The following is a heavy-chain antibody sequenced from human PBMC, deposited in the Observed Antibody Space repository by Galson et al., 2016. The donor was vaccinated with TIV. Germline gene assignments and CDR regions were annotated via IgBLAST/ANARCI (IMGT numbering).Heavy chain of an antibody. Sequence: SVKVSCKASGGTFSSYVFNWVRLAPGQGLEWMGGIIPLFRTTNYAPKFQGIVTITADESTNTAYMELSSLRSEDTAVDYCAKDRNTAFDTHYSYYGLDVWGQGTTVIVSS. J-gene: IGHJ6*02. CDR2: IIPLFRTT. CDR3: AKDRNTAFDTHYSYYGLDV. CDR1: GGTFSSYV. D-gene: IGHD5-18*01. V-gene: IGHV1-69*13.